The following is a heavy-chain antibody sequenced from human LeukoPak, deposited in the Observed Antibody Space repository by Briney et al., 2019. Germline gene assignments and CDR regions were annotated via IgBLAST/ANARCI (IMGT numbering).Heavy chain of an antibody. D-gene: IGHD1-14*01. J-gene: IGHJ3*02. CDR2: IYYSGSTYYNPSRST. CDR3: ARGLNNRKSGRRFDVFEI. V-gene: IGHV4-39*07. Sequence: PSETLSLTCTVSGGSISSSSYYWAWIRRPPGKGLEWIGSIYYSGSTYYNPSRSTYYSPSLKSRVTISADTSKNQFSLRLRSVTAADTAVYYCARGLNNRKSGRRFDVFEIWGQGTMVTVSS. CDR1: GGSISSSSYY.